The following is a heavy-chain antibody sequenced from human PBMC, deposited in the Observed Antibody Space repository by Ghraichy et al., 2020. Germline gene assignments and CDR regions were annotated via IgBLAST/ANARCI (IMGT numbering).Heavy chain of an antibody. CDR2: IYYSGST. J-gene: IGHJ4*02. V-gene: IGHV4-39*01. Sequence: SETLSLTCTVSGASISSTYYSWGWIRQPPGKGLEWIGTIYYSGSTSYNPSLRSRVTMSVDTSKTHLFLKLSSVTAADTAVYYCARLGDGSDWFYFDSWGQGTLVTVSS. CDR1: GASISSTYYS. D-gene: IGHD6-19*01. CDR3: ARLGDGSDWFYFDS.